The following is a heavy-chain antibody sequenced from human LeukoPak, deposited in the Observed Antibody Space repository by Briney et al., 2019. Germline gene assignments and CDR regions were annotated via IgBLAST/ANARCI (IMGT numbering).Heavy chain of an antibody. V-gene: IGHV6-1*01. D-gene: IGHD3-10*01. J-gene: IGHJ4*02. CDR2: TYYRYRWHN. Sequence: QTLSLTCAISGDGVASNSAAWNWIRQSPSRGLEWQGRTYYRYRWHNDYAVSVKSRIIINPDTSKNQFSLQLNSVTPEDTAVYYCVRDAMVRGEFDYWGEGTLVDVS. CDR1: GDGVASNSAA. CDR3: VRDAMVRGEFDY.